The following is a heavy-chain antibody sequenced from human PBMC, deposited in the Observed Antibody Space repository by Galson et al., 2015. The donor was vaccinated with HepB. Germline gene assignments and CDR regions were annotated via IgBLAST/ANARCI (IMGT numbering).Heavy chain of an antibody. J-gene: IGHJ6*03. CDR3: ARGLWPFCPGASCTRLGFYMDV. Sequence: SLRLSCAASGFTFSRHWMTWVRQAPGKGLEWVASIREDGSETFHVDFVKGRFAIFRDNTKNSLYLEMSSLRAEDTAVYYCARGLWPFCPGASCTRLGFYMDVWGRGTTVIVSS. CDR2: IREDGSET. V-gene: IGHV3-7*01. D-gene: IGHD2-2*01. CDR1: GFTFSRHW.